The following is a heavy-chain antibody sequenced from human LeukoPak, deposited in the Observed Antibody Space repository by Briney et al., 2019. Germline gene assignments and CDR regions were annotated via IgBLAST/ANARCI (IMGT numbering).Heavy chain of an antibody. CDR1: GFTFSSYW. J-gene: IGHJ6*03. V-gene: IGHV3-74*01. CDR2: INSDGSST. D-gene: IGHD2-15*01. CDR3: AKNGDRGAYCSGGSCYPYYYYYIDV. Sequence: EGSLRLSCAASGFTFSSYWMHWVRQAPGKGLVWVSRINSDGSSTSYADSVKGRFTISRDNSKNTLYLQMNSLRAEDTAIYYCAKNGDRGAYCSGGSCYPYYYYYIDVWGKGTTVTISS.